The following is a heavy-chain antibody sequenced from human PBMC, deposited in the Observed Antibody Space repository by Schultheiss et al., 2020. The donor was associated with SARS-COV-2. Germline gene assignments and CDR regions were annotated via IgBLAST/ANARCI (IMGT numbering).Heavy chain of an antibody. V-gene: IGHV3-33*08. CDR2: ISYDENNK. CDR3: ASEAGDFWSGYNYCFDY. J-gene: IGHJ4*02. D-gene: IGHD3-3*01. Sequence: GGSLRLSCAASGFTVSSNYMSWVRQAPGKGLEWVAVISYDENNKYYADSVKGRFTISRDNSKKTLHLQMNSLRAEDTAVYYCASEAGDFWSGYNYCFDYWGLGTLVTVSS. CDR1: GFTVSSNY.